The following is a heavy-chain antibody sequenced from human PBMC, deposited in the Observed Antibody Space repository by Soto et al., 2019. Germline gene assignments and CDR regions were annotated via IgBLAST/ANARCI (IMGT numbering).Heavy chain of an antibody. CDR1: GYTFTTYG. V-gene: IGHV1-18*03. CDR3: TRTPPAQMKLLEAATRLDS. J-gene: IGHJ4*02. Sequence: QVQLVQSGAEVKRPGASLKVSCKASGYTFTTYGFNWVRQAPGQGLEWMGWISTYNGDTNYAQNLQGRVTLTTDTSTSTAYMDLRRLTSYDMAVYYCTRTPPAQMKLLEAATRLDSGGKGPLV. CDR2: ISTYNGDT. D-gene: IGHD2-15*01.